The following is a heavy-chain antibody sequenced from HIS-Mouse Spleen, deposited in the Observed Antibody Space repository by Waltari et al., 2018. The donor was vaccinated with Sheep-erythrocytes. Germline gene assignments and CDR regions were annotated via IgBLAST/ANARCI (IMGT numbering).Heavy chain of an antibody. Sequence: QVQLVQSGAEVKKPGSSVKVSCKASGGTFSSYAISWVRQAPGQGLEWMGRISPILGRANYAQKFQGRVTITADKSTSTAYMELSSLRSEDTAVYYCAQTGATTPHFDYWGQGTLVTVSS. D-gene: IGHD1-26*01. CDR3: AQTGATTPHFDY. V-gene: IGHV1-69*04. CDR1: GGTFSSYA. J-gene: IGHJ4*02. CDR2: ISPILGRA.